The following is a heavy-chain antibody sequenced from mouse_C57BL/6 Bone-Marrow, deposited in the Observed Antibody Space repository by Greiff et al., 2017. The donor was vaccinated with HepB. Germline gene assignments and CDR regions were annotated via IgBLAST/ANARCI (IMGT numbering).Heavy chain of an antibody. CDR3: ARHEGREGYYYGPFAY. D-gene: IGHD1-1*01. J-gene: IGHJ3*01. V-gene: IGHV1-62-2*01. Sequence: VQLQQSGAELVKPGASVKLSCKASGYTFTEYTINWVKQRSGQGLEWIGWFYPGSGSIKYNEKFKDKATLTADKSSSTVYMELSRLTSEDSAVYFCARHEGREGYYYGPFAYWGQGTLVTVSA. CDR2: FYPGSGSI. CDR1: GYTFTEYT.